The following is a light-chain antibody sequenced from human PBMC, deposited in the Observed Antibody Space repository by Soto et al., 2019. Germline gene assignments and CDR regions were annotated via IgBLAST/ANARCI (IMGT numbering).Light chain of an antibody. CDR1: QSVNDNY. V-gene: IGKV3D-20*01. J-gene: IGKJ2*01. CDR2: AAS. Sequence: ETVLTQSPATLSLSPGDRATLSCGASQSVNDNYLAWYQQKPGLAPRLLIYAASTRATGIPDRFSGSGSGTDFTLTISRLEPEDFAMYYCQQYANLPPNTFGQGTKLEIK. CDR3: QQYANLPPNT.